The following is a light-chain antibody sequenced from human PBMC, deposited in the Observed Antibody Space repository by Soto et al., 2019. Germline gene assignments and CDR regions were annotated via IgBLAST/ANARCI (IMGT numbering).Light chain of an antibody. V-gene: IGKV3-15*01. Sequence: EIVMTQSPATLSLSPGERATLSFRASQSVSSNLAWYQQKPGQAPRLLIYGASTRATGIPARFSGSGSGTEFTLTISSLQPEDFATYYCQQYDSFSVTFGQGTKVDI. CDR3: QQYDSFSVT. CDR1: QSVSSN. J-gene: IGKJ1*01. CDR2: GAS.